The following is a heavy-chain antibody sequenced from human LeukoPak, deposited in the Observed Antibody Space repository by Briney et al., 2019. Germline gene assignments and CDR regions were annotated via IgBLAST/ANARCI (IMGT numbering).Heavy chain of an antibody. V-gene: IGHV3-33*01. CDR3: AREGGYSSSWYAFDY. J-gene: IGHJ4*02. Sequence: GGSLRLSCAASGFAFSSYGMHWVRQAPGKGLEWVAVIWYDGSNKYYADSVKGRSTISRDNSKNTLYLQMNSLRAEDTAVYYCAREGGYSSSWYAFDYWGQGTLVTVSS. D-gene: IGHD6-13*01. CDR1: GFAFSSYG. CDR2: IWYDGSNK.